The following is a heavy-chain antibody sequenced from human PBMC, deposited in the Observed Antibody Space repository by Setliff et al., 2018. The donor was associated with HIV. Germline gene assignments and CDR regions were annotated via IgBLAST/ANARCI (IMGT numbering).Heavy chain of an antibody. CDR2: IRYTGSNK. J-gene: IGHJ4*02. V-gene: IGHV3-30*02. CDR1: GFTFSSYG. Sequence: GGSLRLSCAASGFTFSSYGIHWVRQAPGKGLEWVAFIRYTGSNKYYADSVKGRFTISRDNSKNTLYLQMNSLRAGDTAVYYCARDRYSGSSTDYWGQGTLVTVSS. D-gene: IGHD1-26*01. CDR3: ARDRYSGSSTDY.